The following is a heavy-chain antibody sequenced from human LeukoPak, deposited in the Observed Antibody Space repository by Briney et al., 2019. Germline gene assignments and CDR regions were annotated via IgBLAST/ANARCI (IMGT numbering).Heavy chain of an antibody. Sequence: GGSLRLSCAASGFTFSSYAMSWVRQAPGKGLEWVSAISGSGGSTYYADSVKGRFTISRDNSKNTLYLQMNSLRAEDTAVYYCAKPYGDYTNYWYFDLWDRGTLVTVSS. CDR1: GFTFSSYA. CDR2: ISGSGGST. D-gene: IGHD4-17*01. CDR3: AKPYGDYTNYWYFDL. J-gene: IGHJ2*01. V-gene: IGHV3-23*01.